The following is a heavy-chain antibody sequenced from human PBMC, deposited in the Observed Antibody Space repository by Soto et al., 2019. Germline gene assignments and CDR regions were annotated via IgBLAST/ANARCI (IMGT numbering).Heavy chain of an antibody. Sequence: QLQLQESGSGLVKPSQTLSLTCAVSGGSISSGGYSWSWIRQPAGKGLEWIGYIYQSGSTYYNPSLKGRVTISVDRSKNQFSLKLSSVTAADTAVYYCARAGGLGAEAVDYWGQGTLVTVSS. CDR3: ARAGGLGAEAVDY. V-gene: IGHV4-30-2*01. CDR1: GGSISSGGYS. J-gene: IGHJ4*02. CDR2: IYQSGST. D-gene: IGHD6-19*01.